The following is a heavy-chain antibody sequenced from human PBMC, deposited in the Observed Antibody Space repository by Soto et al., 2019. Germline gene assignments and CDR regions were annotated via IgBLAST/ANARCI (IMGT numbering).Heavy chain of an antibody. V-gene: IGHV3-23*01. CDR1: GFTFSSYA. Sequence: VGSLRLSCAASGFTFSSYAMSWVRQAPGKGLEWVSAISGSGGSTYYADSVKGRFTISRDNSKNTLYLQMNSLRAEDTAVYYCAKAPDYDFHYYYYYMDVWGKGTTVTVSS. CDR3: AKAPDYDFHYYYYYMDV. CDR2: ISGSGGST. J-gene: IGHJ6*03. D-gene: IGHD3-3*01.